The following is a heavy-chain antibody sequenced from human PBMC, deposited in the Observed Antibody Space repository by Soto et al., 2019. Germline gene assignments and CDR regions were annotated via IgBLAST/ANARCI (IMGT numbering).Heavy chain of an antibody. J-gene: IGHJ4*02. V-gene: IGHV3-21*01. CDR2: ISSSSSYI. D-gene: IGHD3-16*01. CDR3: AGGLVGSRPIDY. Sequence: ESGGGLVKPGGSLRLSCAASGFTFSSYIMNWVRQAPGKGLEWVSSISSSSSYIYYADSVKGRFTISRDNAKNSLYLQMNSLRAEDTAVYYCAGGLVGSRPIDYWGQGPLLTVSS. CDR1: GFTFSSYI.